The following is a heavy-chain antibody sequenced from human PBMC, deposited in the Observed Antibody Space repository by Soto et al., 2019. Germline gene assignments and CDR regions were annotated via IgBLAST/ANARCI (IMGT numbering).Heavy chain of an antibody. CDR3: AREPSGYCTNGVCPNWFDP. Sequence: SETLSLTCTVSGGSISSGGYYWSWIRQHPGKGLEWIGYIYYSGSTYYNPSLKSRVTISVDTSKNQFSLKLSSVTAADTAVYYCAREPSGYCTNGVCPNWFDPWGQGTLVTVSS. J-gene: IGHJ5*02. D-gene: IGHD2-8*01. V-gene: IGHV4-31*03. CDR1: GGSISSGGYY. CDR2: IYYSGST.